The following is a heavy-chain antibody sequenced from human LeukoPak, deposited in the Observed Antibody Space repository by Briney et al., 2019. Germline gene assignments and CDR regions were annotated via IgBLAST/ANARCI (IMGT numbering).Heavy chain of an antibody. CDR3: ARGFYYYGSGSYYKLSCYLDY. CDR2: INHSGST. CDR1: GGSFSGYY. D-gene: IGHD3-10*01. Sequence: SETLSLTCAVYGGSFSGYYWSWIRQPPGKGLEWIGEINHSGSTNYNPSLKSRVTISVDTSKNQFSLKLSSVTAADTAVYYCARGFYYYGSGSYYKLSCYLDYWGQGTLVTVSS. J-gene: IGHJ4*02. V-gene: IGHV4-34*01.